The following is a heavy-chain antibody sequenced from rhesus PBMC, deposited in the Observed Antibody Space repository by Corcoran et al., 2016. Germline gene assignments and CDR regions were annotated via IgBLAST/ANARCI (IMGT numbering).Heavy chain of an antibody. Sequence: QVQLQESGPGPVRPSETLSLTSAASDYAFSRHRWCWLRPPPATGLEWVGEIAGDTGNTKYSPSLKSRVTISKDASKKQLSLRLSSLTAADTAVYYCARAAGGANGPFFDPWGQGVLVTVSS. J-gene: IGHJ4*01. V-gene: IGHV4-80*01. CDR2: IAGDTGNT. CDR3: ARAAGGANGPFFDP. CDR1: DYAFSRHR.